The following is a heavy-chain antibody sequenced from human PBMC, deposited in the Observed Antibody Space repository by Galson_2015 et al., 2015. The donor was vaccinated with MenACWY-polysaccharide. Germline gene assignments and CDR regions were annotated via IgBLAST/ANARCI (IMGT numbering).Heavy chain of an antibody. J-gene: IGHJ6*02. CDR2: ISSSGSII. CDR3: AKEAVMTTVTSGGEGYYYYVMDV. Sequence: SLRLSCAASGFTFSSYGMHWVRQAPGKGLEWVSYISSSGSIIYYADNVKGRFTISRDNSKNTLYLQMNSLRAEDTAVYYCAKEAVMTTVTSGGEGYYYYVMDVWGQGTTVTVSS. V-gene: IGHV3-48*01. D-gene: IGHD4-11*01. CDR1: GFTFSSYG.